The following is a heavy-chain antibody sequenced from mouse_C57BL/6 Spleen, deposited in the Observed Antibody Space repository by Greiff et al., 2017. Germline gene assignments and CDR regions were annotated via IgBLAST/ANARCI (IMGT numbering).Heavy chain of an antibody. CDR3: ARAYDYDAFAY. D-gene: IGHD2-4*01. CDR2: FSNLAYSI. J-gene: IGHJ3*01. V-gene: IGHV5-15*04. CDR1: GFTFSDYG. Sequence: EVRLVGSGGGLVQPGGSLKLSCAPSGFTFSDYGMAWVRQAPRKGPEGVAFFSNLAYSIYYAETVTGRFTISRENAKNTLYLEMSSLRSEDTAMYYCARAYDYDAFAYWGQGTLVTVSA.